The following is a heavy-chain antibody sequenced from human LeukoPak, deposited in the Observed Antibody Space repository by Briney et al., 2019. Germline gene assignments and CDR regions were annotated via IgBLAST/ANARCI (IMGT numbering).Heavy chain of an antibody. CDR3: ARGGTELVIPTY. V-gene: IGHV3-7*01. J-gene: IGHJ4*02. Sequence: GGSLRLSCAASGFTFSSHWMSWVGQAPGKGLEWVANIKQDGSEKYYVDSVKGRFTISRDNAKNSLYLQMNSLGAEDTAVYFCARGGTELVIPTYWGQGILVTVSS. D-gene: IGHD3-22*01. CDR1: GFTFSSHW. CDR2: IKQDGSEK.